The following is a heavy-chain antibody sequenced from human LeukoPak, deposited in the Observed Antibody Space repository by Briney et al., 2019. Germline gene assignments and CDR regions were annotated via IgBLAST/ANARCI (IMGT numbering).Heavy chain of an antibody. V-gene: IGHV3-7*01. CDR1: GFTFSSYW. CDR3: ARSIVVVITGAFDY. J-gene: IGHJ4*02. Sequence: PGGSLRLSCAASGFTFSSYWMSWVRQAPGKGLEWVANIKQDGSEKYYVDSVKGRFTISRDNAKNSLYLQMNSLRAEDTAVYYCARSIVVVITGAFDYWGQGTLVTVSS. CDR2: IKQDGSEK. D-gene: IGHD3-22*01.